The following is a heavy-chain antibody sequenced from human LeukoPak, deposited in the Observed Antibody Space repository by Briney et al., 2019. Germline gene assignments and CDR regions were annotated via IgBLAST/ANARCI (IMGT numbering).Heavy chain of an antibody. CDR1: GGSFSGYY. D-gene: IGHD6-13*01. V-gene: IGHV4-34*01. CDR3: ARLVSSPGRGPERYYFDY. Sequence: SETLSLTCAVYGGSFSGYYWSWIRQPPGKGLEWIGEINHSGSTNYNPSLKSRVTISVDTSKNQFSLKLSSVTAADTAVYYCARLVSSPGRGPERYYFDYWGQGTLVTVST. J-gene: IGHJ4*02. CDR2: INHSGST.